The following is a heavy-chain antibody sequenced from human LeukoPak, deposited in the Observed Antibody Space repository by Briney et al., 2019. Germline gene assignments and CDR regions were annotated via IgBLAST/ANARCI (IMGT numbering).Heavy chain of an antibody. V-gene: IGHV3-74*01. Sequence: GGSLRLSCIASGFSFSGHWMHWARQLPGKGLVWVSRISPTGSTTSYADSMKGRFTVSRGNAKNTLYLQVNNLRAEDTAVYYCARGPNSNWSGLDFWGQGTLLTVSS. J-gene: IGHJ4*02. D-gene: IGHD6-6*01. CDR2: ISPTGSTT. CDR3: ARGPNSNWSGLDF. CDR1: GFSFSGHW.